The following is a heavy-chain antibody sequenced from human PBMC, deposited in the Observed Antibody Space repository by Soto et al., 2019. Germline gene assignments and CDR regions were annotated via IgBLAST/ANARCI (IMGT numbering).Heavy chain of an antibody. CDR1: GFTFSSYG. V-gene: IGHV3-30*18. J-gene: IGHJ6*02. Sequence: PGGSLRLSCAASGFTFSSYGMHWVRQAPGKGLEWVAVISYDGSNKYYADSVKGRFTISRDNSKNTLYLQMNSLRAEDTAVYYCAKDRGLSIGQWLVLYYYYYGMDVWGQGTTVTVSS. CDR2: ISYDGSNK. D-gene: IGHD6-19*01. CDR3: AKDRGLSIGQWLVLYYYYYGMDV.